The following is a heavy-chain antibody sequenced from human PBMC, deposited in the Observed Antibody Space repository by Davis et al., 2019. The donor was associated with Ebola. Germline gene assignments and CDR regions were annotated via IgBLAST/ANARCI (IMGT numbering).Heavy chain of an antibody. D-gene: IGHD3-3*01. J-gene: IGHJ6*02. V-gene: IGHV3-53*01. CDR3: ARSRFPYGMDV. CDR1: GLTVSGNY. CDR2: HYSGGSK. Sequence: GSLRLSCAASGLTVSGNYMTWVRQAPGKGLEWVSIHYSGGSKYYVDSVKGRFTISRDRSKNTLYLQMNSLRAEDTAVYYCARSRFPYGMDVWGQGTTVTVSS.